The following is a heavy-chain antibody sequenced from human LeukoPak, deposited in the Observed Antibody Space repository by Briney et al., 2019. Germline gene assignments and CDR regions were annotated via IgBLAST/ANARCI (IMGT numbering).Heavy chain of an antibody. CDR3: ARLGRGLYGDYLSRFDP. J-gene: IGHJ5*02. Sequence: PSETLPLTCTVSGGSISSYYWSWIRQPPGKGLEWIGYIYYSGSTNYNPSLKSRVTISVDTSKNQFSLKLSSVTAADTAVYYCARLGRGLYGDYLSRFDPWGQGTLVTVSS. CDR1: GGSISSYY. V-gene: IGHV4-59*08. CDR2: IYYSGST. D-gene: IGHD4-17*01.